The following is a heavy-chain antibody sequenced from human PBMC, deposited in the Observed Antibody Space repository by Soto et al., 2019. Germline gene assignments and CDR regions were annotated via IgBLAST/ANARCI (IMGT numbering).Heavy chain of an antibody. Sequence: VQLVESGGGVVQPGRSLRLSCAASGFTFSDYAMHWVRQAPGKGLEWVAVVSHDGRNTHYADSVKGRFTISRDSSKKTVSLELTNLRAEETAVYYCAKGGRQWLVTSGFNYWGQGALVTVSS. CDR2: VSHDGRNT. J-gene: IGHJ4*02. D-gene: IGHD6-19*01. CDR1: GFTFSDYA. V-gene: IGHV3-30*18. CDR3: AKGGRQWLVTSGFNY.